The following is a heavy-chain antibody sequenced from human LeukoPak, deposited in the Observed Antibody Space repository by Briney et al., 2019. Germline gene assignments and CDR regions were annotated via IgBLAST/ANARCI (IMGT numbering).Heavy chain of an antibody. CDR1: GGSISSYY. CDR2: IYYSGST. Sequence: SETLSLTCTVSGGSISSYYWSWIRQPPGKGLEWIGSIYYSGSTNYNPSLKSRVTISVDTSKNQFSLKLSSVTAADTAVYYCARALGFWSGYPFDYWGQGTLVTVSS. J-gene: IGHJ4*02. D-gene: IGHD3-3*01. V-gene: IGHV4-59*01. CDR3: ARALGFWSGYPFDY.